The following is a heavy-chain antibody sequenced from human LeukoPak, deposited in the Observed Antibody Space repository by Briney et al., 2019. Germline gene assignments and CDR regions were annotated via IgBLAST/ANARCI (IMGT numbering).Heavy chain of an antibody. J-gene: IGHJ4*02. CDR1: GFTFSSYS. CDR3: AREASTLALNSSSGGFFDY. Sequence: GGSLRLSCAASGFTFSSYSMNWVRQAPGKGLEWVSSISSSSSYIYYADSVKGRFTISRDNAKNSLYLQMNSLRAEDTAVYYCAREASTLALNSSSGGFFDYWGQGTLVTVSS. V-gene: IGHV3-21*01. CDR2: ISSSSSYI. D-gene: IGHD6-6*01.